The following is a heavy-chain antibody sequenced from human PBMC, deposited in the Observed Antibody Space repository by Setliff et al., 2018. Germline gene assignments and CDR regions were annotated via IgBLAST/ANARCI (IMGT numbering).Heavy chain of an antibody. J-gene: IGHJ6*03. CDR3: ARGITPTTRPGYYYMDV. D-gene: IGHD3-16*01. CDR2: VYYSGLD. CDR1: GDSISGRF. Sequence: PSETLSLICTVSGDSISGRFWNWIRQTPDKGLEWIGRVYYSGLDDLNPSLQSRLTISADTSKKQFSLSLTSVTAADTAIYYCARGITPTTRPGYYYMDVWAKGTSVTVSS. V-gene: IGHV4-59*11.